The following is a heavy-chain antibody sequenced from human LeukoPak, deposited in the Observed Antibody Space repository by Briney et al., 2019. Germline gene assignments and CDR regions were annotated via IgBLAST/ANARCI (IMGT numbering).Heavy chain of an antibody. Sequence: GGSLRLSCAASGFTSSSYSMNWVRQAPGKGLEWVSTISGSGVSTYYADSVKGRFTISRDNSKNTLYLQMKSLRAEDTAVYYCAKRDSTGWYSDYWGQGTLVTVSS. CDR3: AKRDSTGWYSDY. J-gene: IGHJ4*02. CDR1: GFTSSSYS. CDR2: ISGSGVST. D-gene: IGHD6-19*01. V-gene: IGHV3-23*01.